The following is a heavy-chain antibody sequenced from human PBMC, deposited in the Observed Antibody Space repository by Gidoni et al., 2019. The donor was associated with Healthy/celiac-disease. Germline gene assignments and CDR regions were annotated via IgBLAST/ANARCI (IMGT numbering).Heavy chain of an antibody. V-gene: IGHV1-46*01. Sequence: QVQLVQSGAEVTKPGPSVPVSCKASGYPFPTYSMHWVRPAPGQGLEWMGIINPSGGSTSYAQKFQGRVNMTRDKSTSTGYRELSSMRSEDTAVYYCARVRDGYNPAGGYFDYWGQGTLVTVSS. CDR1: GYPFPTYS. CDR3: ARVRDGYNPAGGYFDY. D-gene: IGHD5-12*01. J-gene: IGHJ4*02. CDR2: INPSGGST.